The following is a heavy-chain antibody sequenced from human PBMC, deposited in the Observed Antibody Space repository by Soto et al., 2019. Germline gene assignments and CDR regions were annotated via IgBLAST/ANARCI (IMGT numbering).Heavy chain of an antibody. CDR1: GFSLSSYQ. J-gene: IGHJ6*02. D-gene: IGHD5-12*01. CDR3: ARFAYDYDYYYGMDV. V-gene: IGHV3-48*03. Sequence: GGSLRLSCAASGFSLSSYQMNWVRQAPGKGLEWILYISSSDSTIFYADSVKGRFTVSRDNANNSLYLQMNSLRADDTAVYYCARFAYDYDYYYGMDVWGQGTTVTVSS. CDR2: ISSSDSTI.